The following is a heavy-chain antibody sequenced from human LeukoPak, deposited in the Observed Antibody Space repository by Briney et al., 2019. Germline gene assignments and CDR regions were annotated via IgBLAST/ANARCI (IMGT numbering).Heavy chain of an antibody. Sequence: GGSLRLSCAASGFTFSSYWMSWVRQGPGEGPEWVANINQGGSEKYYVDSVKGRFTISRDNAKNSLDLQMNSLRVEDTAIYYCARLAVPPGNRGWYYEQWGQGTLVTVSS. CDR2: INQGGSEK. CDR1: GFTFSSYW. J-gene: IGHJ4*02. D-gene: IGHD2-2*01. V-gene: IGHV3-7*03. CDR3: ARLAVPPGNRGWYYEQ.